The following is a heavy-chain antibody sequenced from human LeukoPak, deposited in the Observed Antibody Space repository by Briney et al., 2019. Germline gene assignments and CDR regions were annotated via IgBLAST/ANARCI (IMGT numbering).Heavy chain of an antibody. J-gene: IGHJ4*02. CDR1: GFTFSGYV. CDR3: VKDQWDH. CDR2: IFHSGDST. Sequence: GGSPRLSCAASGFTFSGYVMNWVRQAPGKGLEWVSAIFHSGDSTYYADSVKGRFTISRDNSKNTVYLQLDSLRVEDTALYYCVKDQWDHWGQGTLVTVSS. D-gene: IGHD1-26*01. V-gene: IGHV3-23*01.